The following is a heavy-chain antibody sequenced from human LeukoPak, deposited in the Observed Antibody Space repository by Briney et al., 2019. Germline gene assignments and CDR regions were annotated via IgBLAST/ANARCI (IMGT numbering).Heavy chain of an antibody. CDR3: ACSGYYVGNFDY. Sequence: SETLSLTCTVSGGSISSYYWSWIRQPAGKGLEWIGRIYTSGSTNYNPSLKSRVTMSVDTSKNQFSLKLSSVTAADTAVYYCACSGYYVGNFDYWGQGTLVTVSS. CDR1: GGSISSYY. CDR2: IYTSGST. D-gene: IGHD3-22*01. J-gene: IGHJ4*02. V-gene: IGHV4-4*07.